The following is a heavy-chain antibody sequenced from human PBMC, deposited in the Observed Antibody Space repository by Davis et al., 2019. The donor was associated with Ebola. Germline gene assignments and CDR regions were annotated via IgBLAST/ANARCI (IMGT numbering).Heavy chain of an antibody. J-gene: IGHJ4*02. Sequence: ASAKVFCKASSYPFSEYYIHWVRQPPGQGLEWMVIMTSSGSSTAYARKFEGRVTMISDTSTSTVYMELSSLRPDDTAVYYCARDTGVTNFDYWGQGTLVTVSS. V-gene: IGHV1-46*01. D-gene: IGHD7-27*01. CDR3: ARDTGVTNFDY. CDR1: SYPFSEYY. CDR2: MTSSGSST.